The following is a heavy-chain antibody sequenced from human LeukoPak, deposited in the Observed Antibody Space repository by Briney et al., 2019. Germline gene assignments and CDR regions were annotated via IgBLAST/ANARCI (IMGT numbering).Heavy chain of an antibody. V-gene: IGHV3-53*01. CDR3: ARDSKRRYDTVY. Sequence: PGGSLRLSCAASGFTVSSHYMSWVRQAPGKGLEWVSVIYSGGNIYYTDSVKGRFTISRDNSKNTLYLQMNSLRAEDTAVYYCARDSKRRYDTVYWGQGTLVTVSS. CDR2: IYSGGNI. CDR1: GFTVSSHY. D-gene: IGHD3-22*01. J-gene: IGHJ4*02.